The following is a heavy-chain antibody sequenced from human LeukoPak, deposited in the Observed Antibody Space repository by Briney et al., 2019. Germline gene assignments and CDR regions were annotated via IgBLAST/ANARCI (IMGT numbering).Heavy chain of an antibody. CDR3: ARITGSWYLNYYYYYMDV. CDR2: IYYSGST. J-gene: IGHJ6*03. Sequence: SETLSLTCSVSGGSISSSSYYWGWIRQPPGKGLEWIGSIYYSGSTYYNPSLKSRVTISVDTSKNQFSLKLSSVTAADTAVYYCARITGSWYLNYYYYYMDVWGKGTTVTISS. V-gene: IGHV4-39*07. CDR1: GGSISSSSYY. D-gene: IGHD6-13*01.